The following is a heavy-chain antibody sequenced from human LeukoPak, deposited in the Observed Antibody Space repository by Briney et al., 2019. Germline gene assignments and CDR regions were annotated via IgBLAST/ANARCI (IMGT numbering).Heavy chain of an antibody. Sequence: GGSLRLSCAASRFTFSNYAMSWVRQAPGKGLEWVSSIRDSAYRTYYADSVKGRFTISRDNSKNTLYLQLNSLRVEDTAVYYCAKEIYGDSTGGRFQQWGQGTLVTVSS. CDR2: IRDSAYRT. J-gene: IGHJ1*01. D-gene: IGHD4-17*01. CDR1: RFTFSNYA. V-gene: IGHV3-23*01. CDR3: AKEIYGDSTGGRFQQ.